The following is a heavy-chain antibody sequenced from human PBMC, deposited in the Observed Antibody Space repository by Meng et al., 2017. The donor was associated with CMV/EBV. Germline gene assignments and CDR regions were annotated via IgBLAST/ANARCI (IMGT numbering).Heavy chain of an antibody. V-gene: IGHV3-23*03. J-gene: IGHJ1*01. CDR2: IYSGGSST. Sequence: ESLKISCAASGFTFSSYAMSWVRQAPGKGLEWVSVIYSGGSSTYYADSVKGRFTISRDNSKNTLYLQMNSLRAEDTAVYYCAKMTYLGFQHWGQGTLVTVSS. CDR3: AKMTYLGFQH. CDR1: GFTFSSYA.